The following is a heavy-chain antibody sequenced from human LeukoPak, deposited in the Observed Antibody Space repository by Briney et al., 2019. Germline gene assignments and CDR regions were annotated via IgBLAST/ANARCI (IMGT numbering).Heavy chain of an antibody. J-gene: IGHJ4*02. D-gene: IGHD3-16*02. Sequence: GGSLRLSCTASGFTFNSYSMNWVRQAPGKGLEWVSYISSSSATKQYADSVKGRFTISRDNAKNSLYLQMNSLRAEDTAVYYCARDRSPAELRTSYRLFDYWGQGTLVTVSS. CDR1: GFTFNSYS. CDR3: ARDRSPAELRTSYRLFDY. CDR2: ISSSSATK. V-gene: IGHV3-48*04.